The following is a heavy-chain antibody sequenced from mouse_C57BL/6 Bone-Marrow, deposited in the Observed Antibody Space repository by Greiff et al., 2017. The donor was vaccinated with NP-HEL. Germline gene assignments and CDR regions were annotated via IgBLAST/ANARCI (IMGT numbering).Heavy chain of an antibody. CDR1: GFTFSDYG. CDR2: NSSGSSTI. D-gene: IGHD1-1*01. Sequence: EVKVEESGGGLVKPGGSLKLSCAASGFTFSDYGMHWVRQAPEKGLEWVAYNSSGSSTIYYAATVKGRFTISRDNAKNTLFLQMTSLRSEDTAMYYCARGPHYYGSSYDDYWGQGTTLTVSS. V-gene: IGHV5-17*01. J-gene: IGHJ2*01. CDR3: ARGPHYYGSSYDDY.